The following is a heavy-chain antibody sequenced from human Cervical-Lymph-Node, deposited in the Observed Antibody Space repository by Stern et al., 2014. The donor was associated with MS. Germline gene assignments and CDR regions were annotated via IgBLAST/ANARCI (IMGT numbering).Heavy chain of an antibody. Sequence: QVHLVESGGGVVQPGRSLRLSCAASGFTFSSYAMHWVRQAPGKGLEWVAVISYDGSNKYYADSVKGRFTISRDNSKNTLYLQMNSLRAEDTAVYYCARDRSYGLFDYWGQGTLVTVSS. CDR1: GFTFSSYA. CDR2: ISYDGSNK. D-gene: IGHD5-18*01. V-gene: IGHV3-30*01. CDR3: ARDRSYGLFDY. J-gene: IGHJ4*02.